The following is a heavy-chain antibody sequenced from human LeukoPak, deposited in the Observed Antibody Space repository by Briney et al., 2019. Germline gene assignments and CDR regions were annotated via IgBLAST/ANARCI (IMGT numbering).Heavy chain of an antibody. D-gene: IGHD2-2*01. CDR3: ARDCVVVPAAIFSNDAFDI. CDR1: GGTFSSYT. J-gene: IGHJ3*02. V-gene: IGHV1-69*04. CDR2: IIPILGIA. Sequence: SVKVSCKASGGTFSSYTISWVRQAPGQGLEWMGRIIPILGIANYAQKFQGRVTITADKSTSTAYMELSSLRSEDTAVYYCARDCVVVPAAIFSNDAFDIWGQGTMVTVSS.